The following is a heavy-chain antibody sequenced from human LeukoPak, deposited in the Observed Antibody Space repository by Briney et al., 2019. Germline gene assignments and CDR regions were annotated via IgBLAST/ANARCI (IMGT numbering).Heavy chain of an antibody. CDR3: ARDRATGYAGAFDI. Sequence: SETLSLTCTVSGGSISSSSYYWSWIRQPAGKGLEWIGRIYTSGSTNYNPSLKSRVTISVDTSKNQFSLKLSSVTAADTAVYYCARDRATGYAGAFDIWGQGTMVTVSS. CDR1: GGSISSSSYY. CDR2: IYTSGST. V-gene: IGHV4-61*02. D-gene: IGHD3-9*01. J-gene: IGHJ3*02.